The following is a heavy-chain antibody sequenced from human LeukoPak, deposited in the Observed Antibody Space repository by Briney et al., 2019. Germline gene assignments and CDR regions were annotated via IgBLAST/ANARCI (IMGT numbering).Heavy chain of an antibody. CDR3: ARAYYDSSGYLTSDY. V-gene: IGHV3-20*04. CDR2: INWNGGST. D-gene: IGHD3-22*01. CDR1: GFTFDDYG. J-gene: IGHJ4*02. Sequence: GGSLRLSCAASGFTFDDYGMSWVRQAPGKGLEWVSGINWNGGSTGYADSVKGRFTISRDNAKNSLYLQMNSLRAEDTALYYCARAYYDSSGYLTSDYWGQETLVTVSS.